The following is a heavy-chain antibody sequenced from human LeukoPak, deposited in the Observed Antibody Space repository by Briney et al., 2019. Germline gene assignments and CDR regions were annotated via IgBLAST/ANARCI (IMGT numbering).Heavy chain of an antibody. Sequence: SETLSLTCTVSGGSISSGGYYWTWIRQPAGKGLEWIGRIYSSGSTNYNPSLKSRVTISIDTSKNQFSLKLSSVTAADTAVYYCVRGGELANYWGPGTLVTVSS. J-gene: IGHJ4*02. CDR3: VRGGELANY. V-gene: IGHV4-61*02. D-gene: IGHD1-7*01. CDR2: IYSSGST. CDR1: GGSISSGGYY.